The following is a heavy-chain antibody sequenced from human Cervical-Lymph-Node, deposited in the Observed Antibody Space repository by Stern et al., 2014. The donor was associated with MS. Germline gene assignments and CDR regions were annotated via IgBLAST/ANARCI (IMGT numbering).Heavy chain of an antibody. J-gene: IGHJ4*02. Sequence: QVQLVQSGAEVKKPGSSMKVSCKASGGTFSSIDISWVRQAPGQGLEWLGGLITLFGTTNYVQKVQGRVTIVADESTNTVSMELSSLRPEDTAVYYCVRDQAGIAASWGQGTLVTVSS. D-gene: IGHD6-13*01. CDR3: VRDQAGIAAS. CDR2: LITLFGTT. V-gene: IGHV1-69*12. CDR1: GGTFSSID.